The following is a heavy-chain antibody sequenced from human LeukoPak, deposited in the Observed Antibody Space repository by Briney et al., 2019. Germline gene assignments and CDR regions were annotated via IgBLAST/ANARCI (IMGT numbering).Heavy chain of an antibody. CDR2: IHPEGNEK. V-gene: IGHV3-7*01. Sequence: GGSLRLSCAVSGFTFSNFWMSWVRQAPGRGLEWVANIHPEGNEKYHVESVKGRFTISRDNAKNLLFLQMNGLRVEDTAVYYCARDGTAAGLYFDLWGQGTLVTVSS. D-gene: IGHD6-13*01. CDR1: GFTFSNFW. CDR3: ARDGTAAGLYFDL. J-gene: IGHJ4*01.